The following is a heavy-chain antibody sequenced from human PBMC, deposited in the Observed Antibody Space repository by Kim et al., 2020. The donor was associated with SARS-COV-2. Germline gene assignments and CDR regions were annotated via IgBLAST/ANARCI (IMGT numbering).Heavy chain of an antibody. J-gene: IGHJ6*02. CDR2: IYYSGST. CDR3: ARTMMGGMDV. CDR1: GGSISSSSYY. Sequence: SETLSLTCTVSGGSISSSSYYWGWIRQPPGKGLEWIGSIYYSGSTYYNPSLKSRVTISVDTSKNQFSLKLSSVTAADTAVYYCARTMMGGMDVWGQGTT. D-gene: IGHD3-22*01. V-gene: IGHV4-39*01.